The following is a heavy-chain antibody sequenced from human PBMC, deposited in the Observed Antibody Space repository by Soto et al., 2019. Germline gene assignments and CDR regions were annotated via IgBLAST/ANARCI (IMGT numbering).Heavy chain of an antibody. J-gene: IGHJ6*02. Sequence: GGSLRLSCAASGFTFSSYAMSWVRQAPGKGLEWVSAISGSGGSTYYADSVKGRFTISRDNSKNTLYLQMNSLRAEDTAVYYCAKDQQLRGYYYYYGMDVWGQGTTVTVSS. CDR2: ISGSGGST. V-gene: IGHV3-23*01. CDR3: AKDQQLRGYYYYYGMDV. CDR1: GFTFSSYA. D-gene: IGHD4-4*01.